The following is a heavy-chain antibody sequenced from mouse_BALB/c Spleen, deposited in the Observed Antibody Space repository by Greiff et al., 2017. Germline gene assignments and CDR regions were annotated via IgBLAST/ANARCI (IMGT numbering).Heavy chain of an antibody. J-gene: IGHJ3*01. CDR2: IDPANGNT. Sequence: EVQRVESGAELVKPGASVKLSCTASGFNIKDTYMHWVKQRPEQGLEWIGRIDPANGNTKYDPKFQGKATITADTSSNTAYLQLSSLTSEDTAVYYCARHYYGSSPLAYWGQGTLVTVSA. CDR3: ARHYYGSSPLAY. D-gene: IGHD1-1*01. V-gene: IGHV14-3*02. CDR1: GFNIKDTY.